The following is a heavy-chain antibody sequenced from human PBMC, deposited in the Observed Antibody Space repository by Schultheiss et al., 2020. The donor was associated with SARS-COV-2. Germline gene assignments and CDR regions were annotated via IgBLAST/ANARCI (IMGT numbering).Heavy chain of an antibody. J-gene: IGHJ6*03. CDR1: GFTFSRYD. CDR3: ARNLLRFLEWLLYALLAYYYYMDV. CDR2: IGTAGDP. V-gene: IGHV3-13*05. D-gene: IGHD3-3*01. Sequence: GGSLRLSCAASGFTFSRYDMHWVRQATGRGLEWVSAIGTAGDPFYPGSVKGRFTISRDNSKNTLYLQMNSLRAEDTAVYYCARNLLRFLEWLLYALLAYYYYMDVWGKGTTVTVSS.